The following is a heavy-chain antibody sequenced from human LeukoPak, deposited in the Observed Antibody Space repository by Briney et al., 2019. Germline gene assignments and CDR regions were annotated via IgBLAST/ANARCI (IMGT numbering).Heavy chain of an antibody. CDR3: AREDGCSSTSCYEAFDI. V-gene: IGHV1-46*01. CDR2: INPSGGST. D-gene: IGHD2-2*01. Sequence: ASVKVSCKASGYTFTSYYMHWVGQAPGQGLEWMGIINPSGGSTSYAQKFQGRVTMTRDTSTSTVYMELSSLRSEDTAVYYCAREDGCSSTSCYEAFDIWGQGTMVTVSS. J-gene: IGHJ3*02. CDR1: GYTFTSYY.